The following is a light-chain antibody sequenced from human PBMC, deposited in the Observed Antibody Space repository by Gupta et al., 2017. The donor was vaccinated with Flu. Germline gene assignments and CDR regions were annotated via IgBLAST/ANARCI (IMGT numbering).Light chain of an antibody. CDR2: ATS. V-gene: IGKV1D-12*01. CDR1: QANGSW. J-gene: IGKJ4*01. Sequence: PSSVSASVGDRVNMTCRASQANGSWLAWYQQRPGKAPKLLIYATSTLQSGVPSRFSGRGSETDFTLTISSLQPEDFATYYCQQSETYPNTFGGGTEVHI. CDR3: QQSETYPNT.